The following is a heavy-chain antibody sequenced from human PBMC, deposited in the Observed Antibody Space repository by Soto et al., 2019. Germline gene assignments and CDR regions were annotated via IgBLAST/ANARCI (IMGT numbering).Heavy chain of an antibody. CDR3: AKMAFFGDPPGGDS. CDR2: ISRSGVDT. V-gene: IGHV3-23*01. D-gene: IGHD3-10*01. J-gene: IGHJ4*02. Sequence: EVQLLESGGGLVQPGGSLRLSCGVSGFTFSSSAMAWVRQTPGGGLEWVSSISRSGVDTFYADSVKGRFTISRDNSKDTLHLQMNSLRADDTAVYHCAKMAFFGDPPGGDSWGQGTLVTVSS. CDR1: GFTFSSSA.